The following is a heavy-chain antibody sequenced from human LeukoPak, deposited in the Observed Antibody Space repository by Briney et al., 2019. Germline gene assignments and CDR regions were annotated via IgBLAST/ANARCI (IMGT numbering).Heavy chain of an antibody. CDR1: GYTFTSYD. Sequence: ASVKVSCKASGYTFTSYDINWVRQATGQGLEWMGWMNPNSGNTGYAQKLQGRVTMTRNTSISTAYMELSSLRSEDTAVYYCARGSGYDSSGPLGYYYMDVWGKGTTVTVSS. CDR2: MNPNSGNT. J-gene: IGHJ6*03. CDR3: ARGSGYDSSGPLGYYYMDV. V-gene: IGHV1-8*02. D-gene: IGHD3-22*01.